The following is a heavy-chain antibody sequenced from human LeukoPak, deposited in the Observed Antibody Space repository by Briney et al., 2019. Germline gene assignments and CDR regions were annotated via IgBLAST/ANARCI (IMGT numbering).Heavy chain of an antibody. Sequence: PSETLPLTCTVSGGSISSYYWSWMRQPAGKGLEWIGRIYTSGSTNYNPSLKSRVTMSVDTSKNQFSLKLSSVTAADTAVYYCASYGYSRSFDYWGQGTLVTVSS. CDR2: IYTSGST. V-gene: IGHV4-4*07. J-gene: IGHJ4*02. D-gene: IGHD6-13*01. CDR3: ASYGYSRSFDY. CDR1: GGSISSYY.